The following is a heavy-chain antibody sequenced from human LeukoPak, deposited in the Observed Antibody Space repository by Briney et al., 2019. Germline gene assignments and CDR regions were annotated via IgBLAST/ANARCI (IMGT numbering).Heavy chain of an antibody. CDR1: GGSISSGSYY. J-gene: IGHJ5*02. D-gene: IGHD2-2*01. CDR2: IYYTGST. V-gene: IGHV4-30-4*08. Sequence: SETLSLTCTVSGGSISSGSYYWSWIRQPPGKGLEWIGYIYYTGSTYYNPSLKSRVIISVDTSKNQFSLKLSSVTAADTAVYYCARAPRVPAALHLGYWFDPWGQGTLVTVSS. CDR3: ARAPRVPAALHLGYWFDP.